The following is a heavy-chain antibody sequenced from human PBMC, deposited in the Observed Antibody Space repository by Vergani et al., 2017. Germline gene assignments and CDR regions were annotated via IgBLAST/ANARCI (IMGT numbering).Heavy chain of an antibody. CDR3: ARGRWDAFDI. D-gene: IGHD4-23*01. J-gene: IGHJ3*02. CDR1: GGSISSYD. V-gene: IGHV4-59*01. Sequence: QVQLQESGPGLVKPSESLSLTCTVSGGSISSYDWSWIRQPPGKGLEWIGYIYHSGSTNYNLSLKSRVTISVDTSKKQFSLKLSSVTAADTAVYYCARGRWDAFDIWGQGTMVTVSS. CDR2: IYHSGST.